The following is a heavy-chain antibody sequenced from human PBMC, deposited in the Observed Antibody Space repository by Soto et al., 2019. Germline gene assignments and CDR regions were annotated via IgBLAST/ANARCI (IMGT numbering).Heavy chain of an antibody. CDR3: ARDPSQHYCSSTSCYKNYYYGMDV. V-gene: IGHV1-69*13. Sequence: ASVKVSCKASGGTFSSYAISWVRQAPGQGXEWMGGIIPIFGTANYAQKFQGRVTITADESTSTAYMELSSLRSEDTAVYYCARDPSQHYCSSTSCYKNYYYGMDVWGQGTTVTVSS. CDR1: GGTFSSYA. CDR2: IIPIFGTA. J-gene: IGHJ6*02. D-gene: IGHD2-2*02.